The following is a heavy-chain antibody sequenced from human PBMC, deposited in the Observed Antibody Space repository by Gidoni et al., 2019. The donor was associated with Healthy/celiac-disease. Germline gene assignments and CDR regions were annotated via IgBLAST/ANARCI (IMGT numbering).Heavy chain of an antibody. D-gene: IGHD6-13*01. V-gene: IGHV3-30-3*01. CDR1: GFTFSSYA. CDR3: ARVWGIAAPIFEY. J-gene: IGHJ4*02. CDR2: ISYDGSNK. Sequence: QVQLVESGGGVVQPWRSLRLSCAASGFTFSSYAMHWVRQAPGKGLEWVAVISYDGSNKYYADSVKGRFTITRDNSKNTLYLQMNSLRAEDTAVYYCARVWGIAAPIFEYWGQGTLVTVSS.